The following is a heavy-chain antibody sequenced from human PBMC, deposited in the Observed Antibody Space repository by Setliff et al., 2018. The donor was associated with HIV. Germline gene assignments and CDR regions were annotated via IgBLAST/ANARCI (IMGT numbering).Heavy chain of an antibody. D-gene: IGHD6-19*01. CDR1: GGTFSSYA. J-gene: IGHJ3*02. CDR3: ASRGTGIAVAGTEWNDAFDI. CDR2: TMPISGTP. V-gene: IGHV1-69*13. Sequence: SVKVSCKASGGTFSSYAIYWVRQAPGQGLEWMGGTMPISGTPNYAQKFQGRVTITADESTNTAYMELSSLRSEDTAVYYCASRGTGIAVAGTEWNDAFDIWGQGTMVTVSS.